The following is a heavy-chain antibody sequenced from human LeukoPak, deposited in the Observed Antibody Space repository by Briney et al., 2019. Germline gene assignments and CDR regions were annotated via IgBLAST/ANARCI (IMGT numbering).Heavy chain of an antibody. CDR1: GFTFSSYA. V-gene: IGHV3-30-3*01. CDR2: ISCDGSNK. Sequence: GGSLRLSCAASGFTFSSYAMHWVRQAPGKGLEWVAVISCDGSNKYYADSVKGRFTISRDNSKNTLYLQMNSLTAEETAVYDCARVPMFRGVRGVFDYWGQGTLVTVSS. CDR3: ARVPMFRGVRGVFDY. J-gene: IGHJ4*02. D-gene: IGHD3-10*01.